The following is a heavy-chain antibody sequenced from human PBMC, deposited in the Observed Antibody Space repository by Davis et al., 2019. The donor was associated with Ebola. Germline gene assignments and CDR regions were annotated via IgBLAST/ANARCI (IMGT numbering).Heavy chain of an antibody. CDR2: ISSSGNTM. Sequence: GESLKISCAASGFTFSGYEMNWVRPAPGKGLEWVSYISSSGNTMYYVDSVKGRFTISRDNTKNSLSLQMNSLRAEDTAVYYCASHSGWRNDYWGQGTLVTVSS. CDR3: ASHSGWRNDY. CDR1: GFTFSGYE. V-gene: IGHV3-48*03. J-gene: IGHJ4*02. D-gene: IGHD6-19*01.